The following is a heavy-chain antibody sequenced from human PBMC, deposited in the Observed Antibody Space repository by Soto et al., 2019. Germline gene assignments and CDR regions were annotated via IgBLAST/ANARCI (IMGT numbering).Heavy chain of an antibody. CDR1: GGSFSGYY. CDR3: ARETTATTAYYFDY. Sequence: TSETLSLTCAVYGGSFSGYYWSWIRQPPGKGLEWIGEINHSGSTNYNPSLKSRVTISVDTSKNQFSLKLSSVTAADTAVYYCARETTATTAYYFDYWGQGTLVTVSS. J-gene: IGHJ4*02. V-gene: IGHV4-34*01. D-gene: IGHD4-17*01. CDR2: INHSGST.